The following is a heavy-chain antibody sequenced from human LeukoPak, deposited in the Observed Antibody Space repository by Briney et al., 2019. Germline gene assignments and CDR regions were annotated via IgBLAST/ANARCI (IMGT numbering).Heavy chain of an antibody. J-gene: IGHJ4*02. V-gene: IGHV3-66*01. CDR2: IYSGGNT. D-gene: IGHD2/OR15-2a*01. CDR3: AKKDNGNYFNFDY. Sequence: GGSLRLSCAASGFTINNNYMNWVRQAPGKGLEWVSVIYSGGNTYYADSVKGRFTISRDNSKNTLYLQMSSLRAEDTAVYYCAKKDNGNYFNFDYWGQGTLVTVSS. CDR1: GFTINNNY.